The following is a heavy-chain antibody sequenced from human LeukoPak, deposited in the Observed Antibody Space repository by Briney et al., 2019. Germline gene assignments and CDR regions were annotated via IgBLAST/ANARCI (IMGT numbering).Heavy chain of an antibody. CDR1: GFTISSYA. V-gene: IGHV3-23*01. D-gene: IGHD3-10*01. CDR2: ISGSVGST. J-gene: IGHJ4*02. Sequence: GGSLRLSCAATGFTISSYAMSWVRQAPGKGLAGVSDISGSVGSTYYADSVKGRFTISRDNSKNTLYLQMNSLRAEDTAVYYCAKDQELLWFGELSSVLDYWGQGTLVTVSS. CDR3: AKDQELLWFGELSSVLDY.